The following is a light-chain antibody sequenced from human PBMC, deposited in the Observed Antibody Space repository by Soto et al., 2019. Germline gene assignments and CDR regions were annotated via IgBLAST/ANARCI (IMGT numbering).Light chain of an antibody. CDR1: QSIGSE. J-gene: IGKJ4*01. V-gene: IGKV1-5*03. CDR2: KAS. CDR3: LQYDNYPLT. Sequence: DIQMTQSPSTLSASIGDRVTTTCRASQSIGSELAWYQQKPGKAPKLLIYKASSLESGVPSTFSGSGSGTEFSLTVSSLQPDDFATYYCLQYDNYPLTFGGGTKVEIK.